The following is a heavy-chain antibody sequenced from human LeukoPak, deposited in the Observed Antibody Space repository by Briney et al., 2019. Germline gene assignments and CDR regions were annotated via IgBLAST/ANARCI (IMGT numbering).Heavy chain of an antibody. Sequence: AGRSLRLSCAASGFAFNTYAMHWVRQAPGQGLEWVAHIWHDGSHKFYSNSVRGQFTISRDNSKNTVSLQMNNLRSEATAVYYCAREIFGSGSYPEFWGQGTLVTVSS. CDR2: IWHDGSHK. CDR1: GFAFNTYA. D-gene: IGHD3-10*01. CDR3: AREIFGSGSYPEF. V-gene: IGHV3-33*08. J-gene: IGHJ4*02.